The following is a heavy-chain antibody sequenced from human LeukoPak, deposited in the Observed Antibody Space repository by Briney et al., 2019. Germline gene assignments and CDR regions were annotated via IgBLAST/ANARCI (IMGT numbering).Heavy chain of an antibody. V-gene: IGHV4-59*08. D-gene: IGHD6-6*01. CDR1: GGSISSYY. Sequence: SETLSLTCTVSGGSISSYYWSWIRQPPGKGLEWIGYISYSGGTNYNPSLKSRVTISVDTSKNQFSLRLSSVTAADTAVYYCARLAYSSSFSATRYFDLWGRGTLVTVSS. J-gene: IGHJ2*01. CDR2: ISYSGGT. CDR3: ARLAYSSSFSATRYFDL.